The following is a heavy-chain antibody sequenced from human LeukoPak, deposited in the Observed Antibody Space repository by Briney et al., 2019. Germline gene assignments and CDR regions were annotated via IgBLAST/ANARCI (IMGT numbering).Heavy chain of an antibody. CDR2: INHSGST. D-gene: IGHD1-26*01. J-gene: IGHJ4*02. CDR3: ARDSGSYWRWFD. Sequence: PSETLSLTCAVYGGSFSGYYWSWIRQPPGKGLEWIGEINHSGSTNYNPSLKSRVTISVDTSKNQFSLKLSSVTAADTAVYYCARDSGSYWRWFDWGQGTLVTVSS. CDR1: GGSFSGYY. V-gene: IGHV4-34*01.